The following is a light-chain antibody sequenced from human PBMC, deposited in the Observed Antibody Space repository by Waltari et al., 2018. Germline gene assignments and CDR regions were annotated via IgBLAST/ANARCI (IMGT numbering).Light chain of an antibody. CDR2: DAS. Sequence: ELVLTQSPGTLSLSPGEGATLPCRASQSITNNFLAWYQQRPGQAPRLLVYDASSRATGIPDRFSGSGSGTDFTLTISRLEPEDFALYFCQQHGSLPQTFGQGTKVEIK. J-gene: IGKJ1*01. V-gene: IGKV3-20*01. CDR1: QSITNNF. CDR3: QQHGSLPQT.